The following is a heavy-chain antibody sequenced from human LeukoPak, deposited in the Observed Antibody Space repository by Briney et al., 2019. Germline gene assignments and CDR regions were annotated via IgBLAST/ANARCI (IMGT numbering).Heavy chain of an antibody. V-gene: IGHV1-46*01. CDR2: INPDSGST. D-gene: IGHD3-10*01. CDR1: GYAFTSYY. J-gene: IGHJ4*02. CDR3: ARDLSAGGNIIRVGY. Sequence: ASVKVSCKASGYAFTSYYIHWVRQAPGQGLEWMGIINPDSGSTNYAQKFRGRVTMTRHTSTSTVYMALSSLRSEDMAVYYCARDLSAGGNIIRVGYWGQGTQVTVFS.